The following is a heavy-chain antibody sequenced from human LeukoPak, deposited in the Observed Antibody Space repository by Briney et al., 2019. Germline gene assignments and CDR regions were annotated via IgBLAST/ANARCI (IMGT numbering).Heavy chain of an antibody. CDR2: ISSSSSYI. Sequence: PGGSLRLSCAASGFTFSSYSMNWVRQAPGKGLEWVSSISSSSSYIYYADSVKGRFTISRANAKNSLYLQMNSLRAEDTAVYYCARDFDAAAGFDYWGQGTLVTVSS. CDR1: GFTFSSYS. CDR3: ARDFDAAAGFDY. D-gene: IGHD6-13*01. J-gene: IGHJ4*02. V-gene: IGHV3-21*01.